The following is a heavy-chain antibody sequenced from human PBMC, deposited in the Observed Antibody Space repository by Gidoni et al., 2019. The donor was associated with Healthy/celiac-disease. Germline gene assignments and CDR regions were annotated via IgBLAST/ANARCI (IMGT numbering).Heavy chain of an antibody. Sequence: EVQLVESGGGLVQPGRSLRLSCAASGFSFDAYAMHWVRQGPGKGLEWVSGISWKSDIIGYADNVKGRFTISRDNAKNALYLQMNSLRAEDTALYYWAKGVGARNSPDYWGQGTLVTVSS. V-gene: IGHV3-9*01. CDR1: GFSFDAYA. CDR2: ISWKSDII. CDR3: AKGVGARNSPDY. D-gene: IGHD3-16*01. J-gene: IGHJ4*02.